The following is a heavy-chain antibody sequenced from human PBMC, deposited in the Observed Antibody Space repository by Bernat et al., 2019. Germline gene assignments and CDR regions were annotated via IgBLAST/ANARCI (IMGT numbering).Heavy chain of an antibody. J-gene: IGHJ4*02. CDR2: IKNKIDGGTT. V-gene: IGHV3-15*01. CDR3: TTDRVRGSSWPYFDY. Sequence: EVQLVESGGGLVKPGGRQRLSCVASGFTFSNAWMSWVRQAPGKGLEWVGRIKNKIDGGTTDYAAPVKGRFTISRDDSKNTLYLQLNSLEIEDTAVYYCTTDRVRGSSWPYFDYWGQGTLVTVSS. CDR1: GFTFSNAW. D-gene: IGHD2-2*01.